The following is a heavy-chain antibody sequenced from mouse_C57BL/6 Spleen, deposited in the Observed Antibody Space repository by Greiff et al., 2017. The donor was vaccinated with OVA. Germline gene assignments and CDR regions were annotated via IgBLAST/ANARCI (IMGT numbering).Heavy chain of an antibody. CDR2: IYPSDSET. D-gene: IGHD1-1*01. Sequence: QVQLQQPGAELVRPGSSVKLSCKASGYTFTSYWMDWVKQRPGQGLEWIGNIYPSDSETHYNQKFKDKATLTVDKSSSTAYMQLSSLTSEDSAVYYCARNYYGSGWAYWGQGTLVTVSA. V-gene: IGHV1-61*01. CDR3: ARNYYGSGWAY. J-gene: IGHJ3*01. CDR1: GYTFTSYW.